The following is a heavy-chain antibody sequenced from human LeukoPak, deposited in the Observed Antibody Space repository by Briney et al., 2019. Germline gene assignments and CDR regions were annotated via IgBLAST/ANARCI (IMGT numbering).Heavy chain of an antibody. CDR3: ARDRAYYYASSGYYELDY. Sequence: GASVKVSCKASGYTFTGYYMHWVRQAPGQGLEWMGRINPNSGGTNYAQKFQGRVTMTRDTSISTAYMELSRLRSDDTAVYYCARDRAYYYASSGYYELDYWGQGTLVTVSS. J-gene: IGHJ4*02. V-gene: IGHV1-2*06. D-gene: IGHD3-22*01. CDR1: GYTFTGYY. CDR2: INPNSGGT.